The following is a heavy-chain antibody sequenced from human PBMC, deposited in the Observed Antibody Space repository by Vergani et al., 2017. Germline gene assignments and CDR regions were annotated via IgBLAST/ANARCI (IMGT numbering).Heavy chain of an antibody. CDR3: AKCLRDSTDGLPDS. Sequence: QVQLVESAGGVVQHGGSLRLSCAASGFTFSNFGMHWIRQAPGKGLEWLAYIGKDGINTRYRDAVKGRVTVSRDNSKDILYLQMDSLSSEATALYYCAKCLRDSTDGLPDSWGPGTLVIVSS. CDR2: IGKDGINT. V-gene: IGHV3-30*02. CDR1: GFTFSNFG. D-gene: IGHD2-21*02. J-gene: IGHJ4*02.